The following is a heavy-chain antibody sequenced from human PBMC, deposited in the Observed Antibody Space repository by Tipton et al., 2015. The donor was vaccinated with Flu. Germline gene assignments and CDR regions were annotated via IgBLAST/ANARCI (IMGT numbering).Heavy chain of an antibody. Sequence: QLVQSGVEVKKPGASVKVSCKSSGYTFKTYGFSWVRQAPGQGLEWMGWISAYNGHTNYAQKFQDRVTMTTDTFTSTAYMELMSLRSDDTAVYYCARDRGDILTGYRLDCWGQGTLVAVSS. D-gene: IGHD3-9*01. V-gene: IGHV1-18*01. CDR3: ARDRGDILTGYRLDC. J-gene: IGHJ4*02. CDR2: ISAYNGHT. CDR1: GYTFKTYG.